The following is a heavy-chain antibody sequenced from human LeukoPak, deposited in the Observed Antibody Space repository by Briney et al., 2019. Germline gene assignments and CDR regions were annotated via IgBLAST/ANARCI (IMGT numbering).Heavy chain of an antibody. Sequence: ASVKVSCKASGYTFTSYDINWVRQATGQGLEWMGWMNPNSGNTGYAQKFQGRVTITRNTSISTAYMELSSLRSEDTAVYYCARGQFKVGASDYWGQGTLVTVSS. D-gene: IGHD1-26*01. CDR2: MNPNSGNT. V-gene: IGHV1-8*03. CDR1: GYTFTSYD. CDR3: ARGQFKVGASDY. J-gene: IGHJ4*02.